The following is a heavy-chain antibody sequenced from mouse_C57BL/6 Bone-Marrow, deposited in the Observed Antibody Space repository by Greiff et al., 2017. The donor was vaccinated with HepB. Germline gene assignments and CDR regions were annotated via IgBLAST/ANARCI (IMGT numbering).Heavy chain of an antibody. J-gene: IGHJ2*01. CDR3: ARAGVTTDY. CDR1: GYSITSGYY. CDR2: ISYDGSN. D-gene: IGHD2-2*01. V-gene: IGHV3-6*01. Sequence: EVKLQESGPGLVKPSQSLSLTCSVTGYSITSGYYWNWIRQFPGNKLEWMGYISYDGSNNYNPSLKNRISITRDTSKNQFFLKLNSVTTEDTATYYCARAGVTTDYWGQGTTLTVSS.